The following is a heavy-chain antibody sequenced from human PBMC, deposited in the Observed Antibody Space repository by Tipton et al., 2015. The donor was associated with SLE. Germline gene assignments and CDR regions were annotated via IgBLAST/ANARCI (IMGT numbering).Heavy chain of an antibody. D-gene: IGHD3-10*01. CDR3: ARGTGSRHYYNMDV. V-gene: IGHV3-21*01. Sequence: SLRLSCVASGFTFTTYSMNWVRQAPGKGLEWVSSISSSGSYIYYADSVKGRFTISRDNAKNSLYLQMNSLRAEDTAVYYCARGTGSRHYYNMDVWGKGTTVTVSS. J-gene: IGHJ6*03. CDR1: GFTFTTYS. CDR2: ISSSGSYI.